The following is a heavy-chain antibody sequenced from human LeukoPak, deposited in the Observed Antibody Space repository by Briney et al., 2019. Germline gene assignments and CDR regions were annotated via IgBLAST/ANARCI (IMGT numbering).Heavy chain of an antibody. V-gene: IGHV1-69*04. CDR1: GGTFSSYT. CDR2: IIPILGIA. J-gene: IGHJ3*02. Sequence: SVKVSCKASGGTFSSYTISWVRQAPGQGLEWMGRIIPILGIANYAQKFQGRVTITADKSTSTAHMELSSLRSEDTAVYYCARDLWDIVVVPAAEIWGQGTMVTVSS. D-gene: IGHD2-2*01. CDR3: ARDLWDIVVVPAAEI.